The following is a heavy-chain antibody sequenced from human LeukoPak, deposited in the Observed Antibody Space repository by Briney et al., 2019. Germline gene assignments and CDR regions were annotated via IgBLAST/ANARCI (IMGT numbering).Heavy chain of an antibody. Sequence: GRSLRLSCAASGFTFSSYAMHWVRQAPGKGLEWVAVISYDGSNKYYADSVKGRSTISRDNSKNTLYLQMNSLRAEDTAVYYCARDGGQIAAASGLWYWGQGTLVTVSS. V-gene: IGHV3-30-3*01. CDR2: ISYDGSNK. CDR3: ARDGGQIAAASGLWY. D-gene: IGHD6-13*01. CDR1: GFTFSSYA. J-gene: IGHJ4*02.